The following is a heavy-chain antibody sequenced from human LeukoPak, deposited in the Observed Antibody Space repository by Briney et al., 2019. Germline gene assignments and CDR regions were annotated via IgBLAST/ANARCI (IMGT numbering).Heavy chain of an antibody. V-gene: IGHV4-4*07. Sequence: SETLSLTCSVSGDSINTYYWSWVRQSAGKGLEWIGRIYASWNSNYNPSLKSRVTMSLDTSKNHFSLRLTSITAADTAVYYCAAGRSGYLFRWGQGTLVTVSS. CDR2: IYASWNS. J-gene: IGHJ4*02. D-gene: IGHD3-22*01. CDR1: GDSINTYY. CDR3: AAGRSGYLFR.